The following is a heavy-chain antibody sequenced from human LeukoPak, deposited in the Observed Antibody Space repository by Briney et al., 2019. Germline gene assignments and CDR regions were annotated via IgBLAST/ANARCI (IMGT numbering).Heavy chain of an antibody. J-gene: IGHJ4*02. CDR2: IRSDGSEK. V-gene: IGHV3-30*02. D-gene: IGHD3-22*01. CDR3: AKHDSSSVY. CDR1: GFIFSNYG. Sequence: GGSLRLSCAVSGFIFSNYGMHWVRQAPGKGLEWVAFIRSDGSEKNYAGSVKGRFTISRDNSKNTLYVQMNSLRADDTAVYYCAKHDSSSVYWGQVTLVTVSS.